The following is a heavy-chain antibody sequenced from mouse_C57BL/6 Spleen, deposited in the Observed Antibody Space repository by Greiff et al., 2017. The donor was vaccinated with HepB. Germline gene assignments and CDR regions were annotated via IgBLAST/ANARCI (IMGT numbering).Heavy chain of an antibody. CDR3: TRPGDYGPFDY. CDR1: GFTFSDAW. V-gene: IGHV6-6*01. D-gene: IGHD2-4*01. J-gene: IGHJ2*01. Sequence: EVMLVESGGGLVQPGGSMKLSCAASGFTFSDAWMDWVRQSPEKGLEWVAEIRNKANNHATYYAESVKGRFTISRDDSKSSVYLQMNSSRAEDTGIYYCTRPGDYGPFDYWGQGTTLTVSS. CDR2: IRNKANNHAT.